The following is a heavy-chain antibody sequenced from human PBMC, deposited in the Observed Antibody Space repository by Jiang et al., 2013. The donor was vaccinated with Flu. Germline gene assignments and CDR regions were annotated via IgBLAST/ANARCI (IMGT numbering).Heavy chain of an antibody. V-gene: IGHV1-46*01. Sequence: QLVESGAEVKKPGASVKVSCKASGYTFTSYYMHWVRQAPGQGLEWMGIINPSGGSTSYAQKFQGRVTMTRDTSTSTVYMELSSLRSEDTAVYYCARDRDCSSTSCYTSLMDSWFDPWGQGTLVTVSS. CDR3: ARDRDCSSTSCYTSLMDSWFDP. CDR1: GYTFTSYY. J-gene: IGHJ5*02. CDR2: INPSGGST. D-gene: IGHD2-2*02.